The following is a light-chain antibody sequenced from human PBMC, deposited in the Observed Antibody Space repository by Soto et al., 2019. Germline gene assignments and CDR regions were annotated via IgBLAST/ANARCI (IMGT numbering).Light chain of an antibody. CDR2: DVN. V-gene: IGLV2-14*01. J-gene: IGLJ1*01. CDR3: HSYTTSSTYV. Sequence: QSALTQPASVSGSPGQSITISCTGTSSDVGGYNYVSWYQQHPGKAPKLMIYDVNNRPSGVSNRFSGSKSGNTASLTISGLQAEDEANYYCHSYTTSSTYVFGTGTKLTVL. CDR1: SSDVGGYNY.